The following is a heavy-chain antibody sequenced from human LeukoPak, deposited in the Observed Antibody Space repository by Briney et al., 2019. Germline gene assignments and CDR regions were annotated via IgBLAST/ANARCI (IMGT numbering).Heavy chain of an antibody. CDR1: GISLSSTGVG. J-gene: IGHJ4*02. V-gene: IGHV2-5*02. CDR2: ISWDDDK. Sequence: SGPTLVNPTQTLTLTCSFSGISLSSTGVGVGWIRQPPGKVLEWLALISWDDDKRYNPSLRRRLTVTKDSSKDQVVLTMTNMDPVDTATYYCVPRSRDYGTYVDYWGQGTLVTVSS. CDR3: VPRSRDYGTYVDY. D-gene: IGHD4-17*01.